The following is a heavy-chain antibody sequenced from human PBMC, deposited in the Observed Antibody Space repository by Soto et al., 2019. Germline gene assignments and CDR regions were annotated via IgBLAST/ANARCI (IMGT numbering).Heavy chain of an antibody. CDR3: ARGFSTDCDWFPNNRFDS. CDR1: GDSISSGRYY. Sequence: PSETLSLTCNVSGDSISSGRYYWSWIRQHPEKGLEWIGYIYYSGTAQYSPSLKSRITMSVDTSKSQFSLKMTSLTAADTAIYYCARGFSTDCDWFPNNRFDSRGQGTLVTVSS. D-gene: IGHD3-9*01. V-gene: IGHV4-31*03. CDR2: IYYSGTA. J-gene: IGHJ5*01.